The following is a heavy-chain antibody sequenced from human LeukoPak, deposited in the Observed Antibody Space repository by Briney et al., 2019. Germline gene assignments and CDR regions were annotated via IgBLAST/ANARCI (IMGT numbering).Heavy chain of an antibody. CDR3: ARDLSGDYYGSGSYW. J-gene: IGHJ4*02. Sequence: ASVTVSCTASGGNFISYAVSWVRQAPGQGLEWMGGIIPMFGTSNYAQKFQGRVTITTDESTTTAYMELSSLSSEDTAVYYCARDLSGDYYGSGSYWWGQGTLVTVSS. V-gene: IGHV1-69*05. CDR2: IIPMFGTS. CDR1: GGNFISYA. D-gene: IGHD3-10*01.